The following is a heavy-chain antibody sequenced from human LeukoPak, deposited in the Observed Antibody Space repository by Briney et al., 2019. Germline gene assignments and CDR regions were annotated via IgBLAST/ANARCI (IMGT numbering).Heavy chain of an antibody. V-gene: IGHV4-31*03. CDR1: GGSIISGGYY. Sequence: SETLSLTCTVSGGSIISGGYYWSWIRQHPGKGLEWIGYIYYSGNTYYNPSLKSRVTISVDTSKNQFSLKLTSVTAADTAVYYCARLFGGALISGYSILHFDYWGQGTLVTVSS. CDR2: IYYSGNT. CDR3: ARLFGGALISGYSILHFDY. J-gene: IGHJ4*02. D-gene: IGHD3-22*01.